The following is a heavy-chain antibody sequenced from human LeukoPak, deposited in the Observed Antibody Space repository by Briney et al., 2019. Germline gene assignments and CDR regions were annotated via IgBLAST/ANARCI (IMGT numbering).Heavy chain of an antibody. J-gene: IGHJ3*02. CDR2: IYYGGST. Sequence: SETLSLTCTVSGDSISSSSYYWGWIRQSPGKGLEWIGSIYYGGSTHYKSSLKSRVNISVDTSKNQFFLKLNSVTAADTAVYYCAAEPSIGDAFDIWGQGTMVTVSS. D-gene: IGHD3-16*02. CDR1: GDSISSSSYY. CDR3: AAEPSIGDAFDI. V-gene: IGHV4-39*07.